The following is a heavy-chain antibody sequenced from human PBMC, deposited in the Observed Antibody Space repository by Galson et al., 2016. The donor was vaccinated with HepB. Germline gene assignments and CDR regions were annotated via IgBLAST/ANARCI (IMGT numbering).Heavy chain of an antibody. V-gene: IGHV3-48*04. D-gene: IGHD2-21*02. CDR1: GFTFSLYS. J-gene: IGHJ2*01. CDR3: ARDPYCGGDCNSPRYFEL. CDR2: ISTGRTTI. Sequence: SLRLSCADSGFTFSLYSMYWVRQAPGRGLDGVSYISTGRTTIYHAAPVKGRCHISRDNAQNLLHLQMNSLSVEDTAVYYCARDPYCGGDCNSPRYFELWGRGTLVTVSS.